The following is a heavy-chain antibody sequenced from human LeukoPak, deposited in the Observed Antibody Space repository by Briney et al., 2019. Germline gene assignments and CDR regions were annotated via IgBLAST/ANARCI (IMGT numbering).Heavy chain of an antibody. V-gene: IGHV3-21*01. J-gene: IGHJ4*02. CDR1: GFTFSSYS. D-gene: IGHD5-18*01. Sequence: GGSLRLSCAVSGFTFSSYSMNWVRQAPGKGLEWVSSISSTISYIYYADSVKGRFTISRDNRKNSLYPQMNSLRVEDTAVYFCASGLTAMLTAEGGFDYWGQGTLVTVSS. CDR2: ISSTISYI. CDR3: ASGLTAMLTAEGGFDY.